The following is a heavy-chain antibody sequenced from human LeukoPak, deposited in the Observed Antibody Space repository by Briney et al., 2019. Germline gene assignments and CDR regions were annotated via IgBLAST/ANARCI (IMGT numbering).Heavy chain of an antibody. CDR3: TTARSVGYFDY. Sequence: GGSLRLSCAASGFRFSSYTMSWVRQAPGKGLEWVGRIKSKADGGITDYAAPVKGRFTISRDDSKNTLYLQMNSLKTEDTAVYYCTTARSVGYFDYWGQGALVTVSS. J-gene: IGHJ4*02. CDR1: GFRFSSYT. CDR2: IKSKADGGIT. V-gene: IGHV3-15*01. D-gene: IGHD1-26*01.